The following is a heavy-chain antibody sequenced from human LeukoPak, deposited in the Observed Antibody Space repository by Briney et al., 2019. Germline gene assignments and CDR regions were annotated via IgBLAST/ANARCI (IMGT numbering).Heavy chain of an antibody. CDR1: GFSFSTYW. D-gene: IGHD2-2*01. V-gene: IGHV3-7*04. J-gene: IGHJ1*01. Sequence: GGSLRLSCAASGFSFSTYWMNWVRQAPNKGLEWVANIKADGDEKHYVHSVRGRFTISRDNATNQVFLQMNSLRVDDTAVYLCARGYCDRTDCYGAPDWWGQGTLVTVSS. CDR2: IKADGDEK. CDR3: ARGYCDRTDCYGAPDW.